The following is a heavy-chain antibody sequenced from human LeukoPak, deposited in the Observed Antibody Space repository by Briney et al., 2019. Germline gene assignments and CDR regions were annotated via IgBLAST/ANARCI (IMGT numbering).Heavy chain of an antibody. V-gene: IGHV4-59*08. J-gene: IGHJ6*03. Sequence: SETLSLTCTVSGGSISRYYWSWIRQPPGKGLGWIGYIYYSGSTKYNHSLKSRVTISVDTSKNQFSLKLSSVTAADTAIYYCARTGITGTTNYYYYYMDVWGKGTTVTVSS. CDR1: GGSISRYY. CDR2: IYYSGST. CDR3: ARTGITGTTNYYYYYMDV. D-gene: IGHD1-7*01.